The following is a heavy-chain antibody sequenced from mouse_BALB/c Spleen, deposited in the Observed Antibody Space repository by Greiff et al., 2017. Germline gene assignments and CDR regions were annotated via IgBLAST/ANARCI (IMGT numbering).Heavy chain of an antibody. CDR3: ASLLRLGY. V-gene: IGHV1-80*01. D-gene: IGHD1-2*01. J-gene: IGHJ2*01. CDR2: IYPGDGDT. CDR1: GYAFSSYW. Sequence: VQLVESGAELVRPGSSVKISCKASGYAFSSYWMNWVKQRPGQGLEWIGQIYPGDGDTNYNGKFKGKATLTADKSSSTAYMQLSSLTSEDSAVYFCASLLRLGYWGQGTTLTVSS.